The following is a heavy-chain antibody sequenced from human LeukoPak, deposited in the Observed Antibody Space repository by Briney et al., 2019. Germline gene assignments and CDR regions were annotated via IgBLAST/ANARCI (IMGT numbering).Heavy chain of an antibody. J-gene: IGHJ4*02. V-gene: IGHV3-30*18. Sequence: GGSLRLSCAASGFTFSSYGMQWVRQAPGKGLEGVAVISYDGSNKYYADSVKGRFTISRDNSKNTLYLQMNSLRAEDTAVYYCAKTSSVVAVAGTGFDYWGQGTLVTVSS. CDR3: AKTSSVVAVAGTGFDY. D-gene: IGHD6-19*01. CDR1: GFTFSSYG. CDR2: ISYDGSNK.